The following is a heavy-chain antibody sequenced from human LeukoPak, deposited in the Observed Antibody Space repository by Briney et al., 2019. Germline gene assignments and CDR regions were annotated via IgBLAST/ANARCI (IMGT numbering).Heavy chain of an antibody. CDR3: ARDGGVIVTGNYFDY. CDR1: GFTFSSYW. V-gene: IGHV3-7*01. D-gene: IGHD3-16*02. J-gene: IGHJ4*02. Sequence: PGGPLRLSCAASGFTFSSYWMSWVRQAPGKGLEWVANIKQDGSEKYYVDSVKGRFTISRDNAKNSLYLQMNSLRAEDTAVYYCARDGGVIVTGNYFDYWGQGTLVTVSS. CDR2: IKQDGSEK.